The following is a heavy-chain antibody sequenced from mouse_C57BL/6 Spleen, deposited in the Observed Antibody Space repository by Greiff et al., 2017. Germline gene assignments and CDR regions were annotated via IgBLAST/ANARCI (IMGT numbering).Heavy chain of an antibody. J-gene: IGHJ4*01. CDR1: GYSITSGYY. Sequence: EVQLQQSGPGLVKPSQSLSLTCSVTGYSITSGYYWNWIRQFPGNKLEWMGYISYDGSNNSNPSLKNRISLSRDTSKNQFFLTLNSVTTEDTATYYCARERVNYYGTFYSMDYWGQGTSVTVSS. D-gene: IGHD1-1*01. CDR3: ARERVNYYGTFYSMDY. V-gene: IGHV3-6*01. CDR2: ISYDGSN.